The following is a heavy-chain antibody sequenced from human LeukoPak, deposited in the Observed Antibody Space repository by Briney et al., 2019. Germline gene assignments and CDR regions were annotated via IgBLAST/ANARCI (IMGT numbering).Heavy chain of an antibody. D-gene: IGHD2-21*02. CDR1: GFIFSNYW. J-gene: IGHJ4*02. CDR2: IRGDGYEK. CDR3: VRNGDYYRLDY. V-gene: IGHV3-7*01. Sequence: GGSLRLSCAASGFIFSNYWMTWVRQAPGKGLEWVANIRGDGYEKHFADSVKGRFTISRDNAKNSVDLQMNNLRAEDTAVFYCVRNGDYYRLDYWGQGTLVAVSS.